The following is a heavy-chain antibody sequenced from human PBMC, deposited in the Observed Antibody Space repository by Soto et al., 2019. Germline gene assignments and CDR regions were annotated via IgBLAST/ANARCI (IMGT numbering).Heavy chain of an antibody. CDR2: ISSGSSTI. CDR3: ARGTPQEGYCSSTSCYDDAFDI. V-gene: IGHV3-48*02. Sequence: EVQLVESGGGLVQPGGSLRLSCAASGFTFSTYSMNWVRQAPGKGLEWVSYISSGSSTIHYADSVKGRFTISRDNAKDSLYLQMNSLRDEDTAVYYCARGTPQEGYCSSTSCYDDAFDIWGQGTMITVSS. J-gene: IGHJ3*02. D-gene: IGHD2-2*01. CDR1: GFTFSTYS.